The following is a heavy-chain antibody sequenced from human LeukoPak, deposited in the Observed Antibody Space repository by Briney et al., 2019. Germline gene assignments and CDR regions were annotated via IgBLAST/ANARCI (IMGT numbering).Heavy chain of an antibody. Sequence: SETLSLTCAVYGGSFNNYYWSWIRQSPGKGLEWIGEIYHSGSTNYNPSLKSRVTISVDKSKNQFSLKLSSVTAADTAVYYCVAKRWLQRDFDYWGQGTLVTVSS. D-gene: IGHD5-24*01. J-gene: IGHJ4*02. CDR2: IYHSGST. V-gene: IGHV4-34*01. CDR3: VAKRWLQRDFDY. CDR1: GGSFNNYY.